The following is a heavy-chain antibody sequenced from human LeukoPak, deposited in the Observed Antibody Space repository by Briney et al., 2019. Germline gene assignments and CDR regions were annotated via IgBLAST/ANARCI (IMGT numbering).Heavy chain of an antibody. J-gene: IGHJ5*02. V-gene: IGHV3-48*01. CDR2: ISSSSSTI. Sequence: PGGSLRLSCAASGFTFSSYAMSWVRQAPGKGLEWVSYISSSSSTIYYADSVKGRFTISRDNAKNSLYLQMNSLRAEDTAVYYCARDQYSSSWYEDWFDPWGQGTLVTVSS. CDR3: ARDQYSSSWYEDWFDP. CDR1: GFTFSSYA. D-gene: IGHD6-13*01.